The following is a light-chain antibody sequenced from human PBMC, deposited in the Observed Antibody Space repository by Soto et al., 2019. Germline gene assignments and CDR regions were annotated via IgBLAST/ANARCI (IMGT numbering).Light chain of an antibody. J-gene: IGKJ1*01. Sequence: EIVLTQSPGTLSLSPGEIATFSFMASQSVSSNYLACYQQKPGQAPRLLIYGAFKRATGIPDRFSGSGFETDFTLTITRLEPEDFAMYYCQQYSSSRTFGQGTKVDIK. CDR3: QQYSSSRT. V-gene: IGKV3-20*01. CDR2: GAF. CDR1: QSVSSNY.